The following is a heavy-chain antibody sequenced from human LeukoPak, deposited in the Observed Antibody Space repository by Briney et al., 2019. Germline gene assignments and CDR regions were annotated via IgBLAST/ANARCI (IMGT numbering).Heavy chain of an antibody. D-gene: IGHD6-6*01. Sequence: GGSLRLSCAASGFTFSSNWMHWVRQAPGKGLVWVSRIKSDGTITSYADSVKGRFTISRDNAKNTLYLQMNSLRAEDTAVYYCARGTLIITALIDYWGQGTLVTVPS. V-gene: IGHV3-74*01. CDR1: GFTFSSNW. CDR2: IKSDGTIT. CDR3: ARGTLIITALIDY. J-gene: IGHJ4*02.